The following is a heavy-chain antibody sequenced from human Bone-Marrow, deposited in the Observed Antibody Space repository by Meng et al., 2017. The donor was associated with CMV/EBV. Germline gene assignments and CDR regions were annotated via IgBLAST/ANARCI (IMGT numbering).Heavy chain of an antibody. Sequence: ASVKVSCKASGYTFTGYYMHWVRQAPGQGLEWMGWINPNSGGTNYAQKFQGRVTMTRDTSISTAYMELSRLRSDDTAVYYCASARGYRQHLGFDPWGQGTLVTVSS. CDR3: ASARGYRQHLGFDP. D-gene: IGHD5-24*01. V-gene: IGHV1-2*02. CDR1: GYTFTGYY. J-gene: IGHJ5*02. CDR2: INPNSGGT.